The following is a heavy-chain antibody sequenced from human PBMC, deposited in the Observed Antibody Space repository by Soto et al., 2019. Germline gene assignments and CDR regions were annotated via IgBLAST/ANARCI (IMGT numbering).Heavy chain of an antibody. CDR1: CYSFNSYG. CDR2: ISAYNGNT. CDR3: ARDFGNDLSAPGAVFDY. J-gene: IGHJ4*02. D-gene: IGHD3-16*01. Sequence: GGPVKVSCKGSCYSFNSYGVSWVRRGPGQGVEGMGWISAYNGNTNYAQKLQGRGTLTTDTSTSTAYMELRSLASDDTALYYCARDFGNDLSAPGAVFDYWGQGTLVTVSS. V-gene: IGHV1-18*01.